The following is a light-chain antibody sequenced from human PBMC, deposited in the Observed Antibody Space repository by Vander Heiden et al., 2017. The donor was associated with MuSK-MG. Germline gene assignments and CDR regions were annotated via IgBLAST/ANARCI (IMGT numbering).Light chain of an antibody. Sequence: TVFTQSPGTLSLSPGERATLSCRPSQSVSSSYLAWYPQKPGQAPRLLIYGASSRATGIPDRFSGSGSGTDFTLTISRLEPEGCGVYVCQQYGSSPPFTFGPGTKVDIK. V-gene: IGKV3-20*01. CDR2: GAS. CDR1: QSVSSSY. CDR3: QQYGSSPPFT. J-gene: IGKJ3*01.